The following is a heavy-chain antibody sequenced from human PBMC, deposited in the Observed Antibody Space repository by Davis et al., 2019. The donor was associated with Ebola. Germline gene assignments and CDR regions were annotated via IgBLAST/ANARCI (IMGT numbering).Heavy chain of an antibody. V-gene: IGHV3-30*14. CDR1: GFTFSSYA. CDR3: ARGPLHTVGDAWFDP. CDR2: ISYDGSNK. J-gene: IGHJ5*02. Sequence: GESLKISCAASGFTFSSYAMHWVRQAPGKGLEWVALISYDGSNKYYADSVKGRFTISRDNSKNTLYLQMNSLRAEDTAVYYCARGPLHTVGDAWFDPWGQGTLVTVSS. D-gene: IGHD2-21*01.